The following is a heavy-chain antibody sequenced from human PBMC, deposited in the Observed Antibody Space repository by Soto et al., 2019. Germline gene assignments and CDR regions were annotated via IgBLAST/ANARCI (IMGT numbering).Heavy chain of an antibody. V-gene: IGHV3-7*01. J-gene: IGHJ4*02. CDR3: VRDGSTGRHFDS. CDR2: TRQDGGQS. CDR1: GFTLSSYW. D-gene: IGHD1-1*01. Sequence: EVQLVESGGGLVQPGGSLRLSCEASGFTLSSYWMSWIRQAPGKGLEWVANTRQDGGQSYLVDSVQGRFTISRDNAKNSVYLQMNSLRAEDTAVYDCVRDGSTGRHFDSWGQGILVTVSS.